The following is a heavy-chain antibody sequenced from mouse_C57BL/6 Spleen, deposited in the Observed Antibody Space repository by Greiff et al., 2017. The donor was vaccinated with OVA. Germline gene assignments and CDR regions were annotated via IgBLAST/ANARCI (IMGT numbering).Heavy chain of an antibody. D-gene: IGHD1-1*01. CDR2: FYPGSGSI. CDR1: GYTFTEYT. Sequence: QVQLQQSGAELVKPGASVKLSCKASGYTFTEYTIHWVKQRSGQGLEWIGWFYPGSGSIKYNEKFKDKATLTADKSSSTVYMELSRLTSEDSAVYFCARHEEIYYYGSSYAWFAYWGQGTLVTVSA. V-gene: IGHV1-62-2*01. CDR3: ARHEEIYYYGSSYAWFAY. J-gene: IGHJ3*01.